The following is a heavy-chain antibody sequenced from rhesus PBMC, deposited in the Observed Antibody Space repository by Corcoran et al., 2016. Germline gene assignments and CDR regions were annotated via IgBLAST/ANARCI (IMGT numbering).Heavy chain of an antibody. J-gene: IGHJ6*01. D-gene: IGHD2-21*01. Sequence: QLQLQESGPGLVKPSETLSVTCAVSGGSISSSYCSWIRQAPVKRLEWIGYIHGSGSRTNFNPSLKSRVTLSVDTSKNQLSLKLSSVTTADTAVYYCARYCTGSGCYAGLDSWGQGVVVTVSS. V-gene: IGHV4-169*01. CDR3: ARYCTGSGCYAGLDS. CDR1: GGSISSSY. CDR2: IHGSGSRT.